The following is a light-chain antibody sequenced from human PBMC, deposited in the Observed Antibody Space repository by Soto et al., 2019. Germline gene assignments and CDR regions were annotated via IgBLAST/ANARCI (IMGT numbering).Light chain of an antibody. CDR1: SSDVGASKY. V-gene: IGLV2-8*01. Sequence: QSALTQPPSASGSPGQSVTISCTGTSSDVGASKYVSWYQHYPGKAPKIMMYEVTKRPSGVPDRFSGSKSGNTASLTVSGLQAEDGAYYYCTSDVGNDIRVFGGGTKLTVL. CDR2: EVT. CDR3: TSDVGNDIRV. J-gene: IGLJ3*02.